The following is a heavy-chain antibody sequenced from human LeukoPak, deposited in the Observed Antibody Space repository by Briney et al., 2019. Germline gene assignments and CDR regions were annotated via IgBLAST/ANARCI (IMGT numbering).Heavy chain of an antibody. CDR2: IYTSGST. CDR1: GGSISSYY. J-gene: IGHJ5*02. Sequence: PSETLSLTCTVSGGSISSYYWSWIRQPAGKGLEWIGRIYTSGSTNYNPSLKSRVTMSVDTSKNQFSLKLSSVTAADTAVYYCARDGVAAAGTFWFDPWGQGTLVTVSS. V-gene: IGHV4-4*07. CDR3: ARDGVAAAGTFWFDP. D-gene: IGHD6-13*01.